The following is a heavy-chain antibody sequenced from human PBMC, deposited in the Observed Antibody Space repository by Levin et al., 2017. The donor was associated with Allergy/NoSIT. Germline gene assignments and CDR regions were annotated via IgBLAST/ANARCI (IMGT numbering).Heavy chain of an antibody. D-gene: IGHD3-3*01. CDR3: AKEKSRSEYYDFWSGYSYYFDY. Sequence: PGGSLRLSCAASGFTFSSYAMSWVRQAPGKGLEWVSAISGSGGSTYYADSVKGRFTISRDNSKNTLYLQMNSLRAEDTAVYYCAKEKSRSEYYDFWSGYSYYFDYWGQGTLVTVSS. J-gene: IGHJ4*02. CDR2: ISGSGGST. V-gene: IGHV3-23*01. CDR1: GFTFSSYA.